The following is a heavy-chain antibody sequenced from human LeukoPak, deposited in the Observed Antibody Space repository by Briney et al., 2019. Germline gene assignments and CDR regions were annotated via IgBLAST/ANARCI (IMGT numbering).Heavy chain of an antibody. CDR3: ARAGELSADYYDSSGYGDY. V-gene: IGHV1-46*01. CDR1: GYTFTSYY. Sequence: GASVKVSCKASGYTFTSYYMHWVRQAPGQGLEWMGIINPSGGSTSYAQKFQGRVTMTRDTSTSTVYMELSSLRSEDTAVYYCARAGELSADYYDSSGYGDYWGQGTLVTVSS. J-gene: IGHJ4*02. CDR2: INPSGGST. D-gene: IGHD3-22*01.